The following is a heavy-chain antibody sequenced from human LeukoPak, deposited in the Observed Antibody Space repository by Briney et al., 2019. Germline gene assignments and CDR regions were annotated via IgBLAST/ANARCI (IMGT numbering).Heavy chain of an antibody. Sequence: GGSLRLSCAASGFTFSSYGMHWVRQAPGKGLEWVAVISYDGSNKYYADSVKGRFTISRDNSKNTLYLQMNSLRAEDTAVYYCAKDPSDSSGYYYSYWGQGTLVTVSS. J-gene: IGHJ4*02. V-gene: IGHV3-30*18. CDR2: ISYDGSNK. CDR1: GFTFSSYG. D-gene: IGHD3-22*01. CDR3: AKDPSDSSGYYYSY.